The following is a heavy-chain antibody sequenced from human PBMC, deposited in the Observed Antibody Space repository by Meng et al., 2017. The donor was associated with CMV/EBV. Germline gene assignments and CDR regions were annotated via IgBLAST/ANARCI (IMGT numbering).Heavy chain of an antibody. J-gene: IGHJ6*02. CDR2: IYYSGST. Sequence: SETLSLTCTVSGVSVSSGSYYWSWIRQPPGKGLEWIGYIYYSGSTYYSPSLKSRVTISVDTSKNQFSLKLSSGTAADTAVYYCARDKGLASYYYYYGMDVWGQGTTVTVSS. V-gene: IGHV4-61*01. CDR3: ARDKGLASYYYYYGMDV. D-gene: IGHD3-3*02. CDR1: GVSVSSGSYY.